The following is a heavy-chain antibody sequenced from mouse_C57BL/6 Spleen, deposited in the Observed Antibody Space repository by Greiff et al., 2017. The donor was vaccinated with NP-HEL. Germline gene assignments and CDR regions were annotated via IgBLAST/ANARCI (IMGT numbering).Heavy chain of an antibody. CDR3: ARGYYDDDDAMDY. V-gene: IGHV14-2*01. CDR2: IYPDDGET. Sequence: EVQLVESGAELVKPGASVKLSCTASGFNIKDYYLHWVKQRPEQGLEWIGRIYPDDGETKYAPKFQGKATITADTSSNTAYLQLSSLTSADTAVYYCARGYYDDDDAMDYWGQGTSVTVSS. CDR1: GFNIKDYY. J-gene: IGHJ4*01. D-gene: IGHD2-4*01.